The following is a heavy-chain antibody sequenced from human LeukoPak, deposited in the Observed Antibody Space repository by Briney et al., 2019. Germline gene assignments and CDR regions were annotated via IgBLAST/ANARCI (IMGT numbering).Heavy chain of an antibody. CDR1: GFTFSSYA. CDR2: ISGSGGST. V-gene: IGHV3-23*01. CDR3: AKDYGDYVLAGWFDP. Sequence: GGSLRLSCAASGFTFSSYAMSWVRQAPGKGLEWVSAISGSGGSTYYADSVKGRFTISRDNSKNTLYLQMNSLRAEDTAVYYCAKDYGDYVLAGWFDPWGQGALVTVSS. D-gene: IGHD4-17*01. J-gene: IGHJ5*02.